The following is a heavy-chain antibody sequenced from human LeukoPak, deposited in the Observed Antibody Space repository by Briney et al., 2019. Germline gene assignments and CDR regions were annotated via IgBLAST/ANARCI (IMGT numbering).Heavy chain of an antibody. V-gene: IGHV1-2*02. CDR1: GYTFTGYY. CDR2: INPNSGGT. J-gene: IGHJ5*02. Sequence: ASVKVSCKASGYTFTGYYMHWVRQAPGQGLEWMGWINPNSGGTNYAQKFQGRVTMTRDTSISTAYMELSRLRSDDTAVYYCARVWYYDILTGQGRYNWFDPWGQGTLVTVSS. D-gene: IGHD3-9*01. CDR3: ARVWYYDILTGQGRYNWFDP.